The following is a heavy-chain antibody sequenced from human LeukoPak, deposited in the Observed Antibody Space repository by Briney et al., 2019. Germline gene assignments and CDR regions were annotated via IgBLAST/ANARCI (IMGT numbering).Heavy chain of an antibody. J-gene: IGHJ4*02. V-gene: IGHV3-30*02. Sequence: QTGGSLRLSCAASGFTFSSYGMHWVRQAPGKGLEWVAFIRYDGSNKYYADSVKGRFTISRDNSKNTLYLQMNSLRAEDTAVYYCAKDLERYFDWSPLDPFDYWGQGTLVTVSS. D-gene: IGHD3-9*01. CDR2: IRYDGSNK. CDR1: GFTFSSYG. CDR3: AKDLERYFDWSPLDPFDY.